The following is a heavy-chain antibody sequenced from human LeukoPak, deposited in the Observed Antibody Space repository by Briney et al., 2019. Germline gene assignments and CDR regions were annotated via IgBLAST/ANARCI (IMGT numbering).Heavy chain of an antibody. V-gene: IGHV4-4*02. CDR2: IYHSGST. CDR1: GGSISSSNW. CDR3: ARDRVLNYDFWSGGSTYGMDV. D-gene: IGHD3-3*01. Sequence: SGTLSLTCAVSGGSISSSNWWSWVRQPPGKGLEWIGEIYHSGSTNYNPSLKSRVTISVDKSKNQFSLKLSSVTAADTAVYYCARDRVLNYDFWSGGSTYGMDVWGQGTTVTVSS. J-gene: IGHJ6*02.